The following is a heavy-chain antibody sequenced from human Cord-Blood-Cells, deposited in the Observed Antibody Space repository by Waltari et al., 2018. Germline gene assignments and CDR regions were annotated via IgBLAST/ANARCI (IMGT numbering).Heavy chain of an antibody. J-gene: IGHJ4*02. Sequence: EVQLLESGGGLVQPGGSLRLSCAASGFTFSSYAMSWVRQAPGKGLEWVSAMSGRGGSTYYADSVKGRFTISRDNSKNTLYLQMNSLRAEDTAVYYCAKAYDYSNYCFDYWGQGTLDTVSS. V-gene: IGHV3-23*01. CDR1: GFTFSSYA. D-gene: IGHD4-4*01. CDR3: AKAYDYSNYCFDY. CDR2: MSGRGGST.